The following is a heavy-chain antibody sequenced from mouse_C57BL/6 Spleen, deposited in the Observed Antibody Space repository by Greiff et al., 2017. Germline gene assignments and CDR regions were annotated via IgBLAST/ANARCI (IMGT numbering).Heavy chain of an antibody. D-gene: IGHD1-1*01. Sequence: EVMLVESGGDLVKPGGSLKLSCAASGFTFSSYGMSWVRQTPDKGLEWVATIGSGGSYTYYPDSVKGRFTISRDNAKNTLYLQMSSLKSEDTAMYYCARHGGITTVVATDYFDYWGQGTTLTVSS. CDR3: ARHGGITTVVATDYFDY. CDR2: IGSGGSYT. V-gene: IGHV5-6*01. J-gene: IGHJ2*01. CDR1: GFTFSSYG.